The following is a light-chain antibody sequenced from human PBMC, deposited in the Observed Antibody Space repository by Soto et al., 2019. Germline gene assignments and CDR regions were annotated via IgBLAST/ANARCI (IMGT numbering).Light chain of an antibody. CDR1: HSISSY. J-gene: IGKJ1*01. CDR3: QQYNSFPWT. CDR2: KAS. Sequence: DIQMTQSPSTLSASVGDRVTFPCPASHSISSYLTWYQQKPGKAPKLLIYKASNLESGVPSRFSGSGSGTEFTLTISSLQPDDFAAYYCQQYNSFPWTFGQGTKVDIK. V-gene: IGKV1-5*03.